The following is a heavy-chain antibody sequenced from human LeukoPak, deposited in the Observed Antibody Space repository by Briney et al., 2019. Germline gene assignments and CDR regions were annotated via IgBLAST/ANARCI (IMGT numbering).Heavy chain of an antibody. V-gene: IGHV3-23*01. CDR2: ISGSTGST. J-gene: IGHJ4*02. D-gene: IGHD1-1*01. Sequence: GGSLRLSCAASGFTFSSYGMTWVRQAPGKGLEWVSTISGSTGSTYYADSLKGRFTISRDSSKNTLYLQMNSLRPEDTAVYYCACRTRWPQVAIDYWGQGTLVTVSS. CDR3: ACRTRWPQVAIDY. CDR1: GFTFSSYG.